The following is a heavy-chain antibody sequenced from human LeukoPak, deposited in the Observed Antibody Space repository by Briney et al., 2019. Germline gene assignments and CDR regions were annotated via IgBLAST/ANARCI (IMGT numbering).Heavy chain of an antibody. CDR3: AREARYSGRPFDY. D-gene: IGHD5-12*01. Sequence: EASVKVSCKASGYTFTGYYMHWVRQAPGQGLEWMGWINPNSGGTNYAQKFQGRVTMTRDTSISTAYMELSRLRSDDTAVYYCAREARYSGRPFDYWGQGTLVTVSS. J-gene: IGHJ4*02. CDR2: INPNSGGT. CDR1: GYTFTGYY. V-gene: IGHV1-2*02.